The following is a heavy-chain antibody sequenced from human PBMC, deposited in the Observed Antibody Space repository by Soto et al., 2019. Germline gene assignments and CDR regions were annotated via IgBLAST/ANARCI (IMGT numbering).Heavy chain of an antibody. CDR2: IYWNDDK. CDR1: GFSLSTSGVG. V-gene: IGHV2-5*01. D-gene: IGHD2-2*02. Sequence: SGPTLVNPTQTLTLTCTFSGFSLSTSGVGVGWIRQPPGKALEWLALIYWNDDKRYSPSLKSRLTITKDTSKNQVVLTMTNMDPVDTATYYCARHPIVVVPAAIATSKYYYYYGMDVWGQGTTVTVSS. J-gene: IGHJ6*02. CDR3: ARHPIVVVPAAIATSKYYYYYGMDV.